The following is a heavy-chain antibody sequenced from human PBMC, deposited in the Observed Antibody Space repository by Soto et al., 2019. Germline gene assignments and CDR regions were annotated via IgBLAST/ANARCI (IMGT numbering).Heavy chain of an antibody. CDR1: GDTFNFYS. D-gene: IGHD3-10*01. Sequence: QVQLVQSGAEVKKPGSSVRVSCKASGDTFNFYSINWVRQAPGLGLEWMGRINPILSMSNYAQRFQGRVTMPADKSTSTAYMELSSLRSEDTAMYYCASSYGSGYRAFDSWGQGALVTVS. CDR2: INPILSMS. V-gene: IGHV1-69*02. CDR3: ASSYGSGYRAFDS. J-gene: IGHJ4*02.